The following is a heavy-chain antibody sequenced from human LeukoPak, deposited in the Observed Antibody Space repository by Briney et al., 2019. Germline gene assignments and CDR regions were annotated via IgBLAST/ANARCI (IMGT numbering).Heavy chain of an antibody. Sequence: PSETLSLTCAVYGGSFSGYYWSWIRQPPGKGLEWIGYIYYTGSTNYNPSLKSRVTISVDTSKNQFSLKLSSVTAADTAVYYCARVYGSGYDFRGAFDIWGQGTMVTVSS. CDR3: ARVYGSGYDFRGAFDI. V-gene: IGHV4-59*01. CDR2: IYYTGST. CDR1: GGSFSGYY. D-gene: IGHD5-12*01. J-gene: IGHJ3*02.